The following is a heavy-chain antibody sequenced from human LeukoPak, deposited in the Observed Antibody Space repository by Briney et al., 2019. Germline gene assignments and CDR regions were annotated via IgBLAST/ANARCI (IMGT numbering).Heavy chain of an antibody. Sequence: SVEVSCNASGGTFSSYAISWVRQAPGQGLEWMGGGIPIFGTANYAQKFQGRVTITTDESTSTAYMELSSLSSEDTAVYYCAREPTPYSSSSYYFDYWGQGTLVTVSS. D-gene: IGHD6-6*01. J-gene: IGHJ4*02. CDR3: AREPTPYSSSSYYFDY. CDR2: GIPIFGTA. V-gene: IGHV1-69*05. CDR1: GGTFSSYA.